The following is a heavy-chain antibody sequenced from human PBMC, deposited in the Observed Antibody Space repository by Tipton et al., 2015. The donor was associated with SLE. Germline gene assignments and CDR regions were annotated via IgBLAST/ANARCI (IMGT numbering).Heavy chain of an antibody. CDR2: IHTTGST. CDR3: AGLRAWGMSY. J-gene: IGHJ4*02. D-gene: IGHD5-12*01. CDR1: GASLSRGDDF. Sequence: TLSLSCTVSGASLSRGDDFWSWIRQSAGKGLEWIGRIHTTGSTYYNPSPQSRVSMSIDTSKNQFSLRLRSLTAADTAVYYCAGLRAWGMSYWGQGTLVSVSS. V-gene: IGHV4-61*02.